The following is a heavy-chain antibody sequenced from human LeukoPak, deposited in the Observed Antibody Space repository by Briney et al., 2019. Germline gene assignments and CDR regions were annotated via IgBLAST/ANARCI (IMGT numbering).Heavy chain of an antibody. V-gene: IGHV3-21*01. D-gene: IGHD1-26*01. Sequence: GGSLRLSCAASGFTFSSYSMNWVRQAPGKGLEWVSSISTSSSYIYYADSVKGRFTISRDNAKNSLYLQMNSLRAEDTAVYYCASSGSYRFDYWGQGTLVTVSS. CDR1: GFTFSSYS. CDR3: ASSGSYRFDY. CDR2: ISTSSSYI. J-gene: IGHJ4*02.